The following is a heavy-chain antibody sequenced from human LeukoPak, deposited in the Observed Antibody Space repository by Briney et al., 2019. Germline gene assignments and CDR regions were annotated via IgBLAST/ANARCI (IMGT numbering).Heavy chain of an antibody. CDR2: ISTTSTYI. CDR3: TKTRMYNYDSRDFDY. J-gene: IGHJ4*02. V-gene: IGHV3-21*01. Sequence: PGGFLRLSCAASGFIFSNYAMNWVRQAPGKGLEWVSSISTTSTYIFYADSVKGRFTISRDNAKNSLFLQMNSLRAEDTAVYYCTKTRMYNYDSRDFDYWGRGTLVTVSS. D-gene: IGHD3-22*01. CDR1: GFIFSNYA.